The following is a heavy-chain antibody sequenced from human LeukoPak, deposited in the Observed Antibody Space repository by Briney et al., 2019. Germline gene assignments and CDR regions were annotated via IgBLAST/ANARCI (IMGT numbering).Heavy chain of an antibody. J-gene: IGHJ4*02. CDR3: AKERSMSSSTLLVGDY. CDR1: GFTFSTYA. CDR2: ISGSGSST. D-gene: IGHD2-2*01. V-gene: IGHV3-23*01. Sequence: PGGSLRLSCAASGFTFSTYAMSWVRQAPGKGLEWVSAISGSGSSTYYADSVKGRFTISRDNSKNTLYLQMNSLRAEDTAVYYCAKERSMSSSTLLVGDYWGQGILVTVSS.